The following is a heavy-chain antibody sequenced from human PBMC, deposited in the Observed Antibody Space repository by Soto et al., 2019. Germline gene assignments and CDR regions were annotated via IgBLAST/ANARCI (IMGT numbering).Heavy chain of an antibody. CDR1: GFTFDDYA. D-gene: IGHD3-10*01. CDR2: ISWNSGSI. V-gene: IGHV3-9*01. CDR3: AKDRGDAIGTRKNNWFDP. J-gene: IGHJ5*02. Sequence: GGSLRLSCAASGFTFDDYAMHWVRQAPGKGLEWVSGISWNSGSIGYADSVKGRFTISRDNAKNSLYLQMNSLRAEDTALYYCAKDRGDAIGTRKNNWFDPWGQGTLVTVSS.